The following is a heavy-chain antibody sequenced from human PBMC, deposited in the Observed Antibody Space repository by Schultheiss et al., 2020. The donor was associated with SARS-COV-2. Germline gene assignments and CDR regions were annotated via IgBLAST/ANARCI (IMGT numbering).Heavy chain of an antibody. CDR2: IYYSGST. D-gene: IGHD6-19*01. Sequence: SETLSLTCTVSGGSISSYYWSWIRQPAGKGLEWIGYIYYSGSTYYNPSLKSRVTISVDTSKNQFSLKLNSVTAADTAVYYCARYSGGPNWFDPWAQGTLVTVSS. V-gene: IGHV4-59*06. CDR3: ARYSGGPNWFDP. CDR1: GGSISSYY. J-gene: IGHJ5*02.